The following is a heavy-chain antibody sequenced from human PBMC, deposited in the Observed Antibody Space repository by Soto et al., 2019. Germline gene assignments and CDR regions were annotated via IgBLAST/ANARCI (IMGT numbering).Heavy chain of an antibody. CDR1: GCSFTSYW. J-gene: IGHJ3*02. Sequence: GESRKISCKGSGCSFTSYWIGWVRQMPEKGLELMGIIYPGDSDTRYSPSFQGQVTISADKSISTASLQWSSLTAPDTATYYCARGGGGFGSGSPRAFDIWGQGTLDIV. D-gene: IGHD3-10*01. CDR2: IYPGDSDT. V-gene: IGHV5-51*01. CDR3: ARGGGGFGSGSPRAFDI.